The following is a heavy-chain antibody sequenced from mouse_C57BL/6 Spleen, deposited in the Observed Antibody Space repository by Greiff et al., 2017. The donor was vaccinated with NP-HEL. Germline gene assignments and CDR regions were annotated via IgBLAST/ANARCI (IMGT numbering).Heavy chain of an antibody. D-gene: IGHD1-1*01. CDR1: GYAFSSSW. CDR2: IYPGDGDT. J-gene: IGHJ2*01. V-gene: IGHV1-82*01. CDR3: ARTTVVTFDY. Sequence: LVESGPELVKPGASVKISCKASGYAFSSSWMNWVKQRPGKGLEWIGRIYPGDGDTKYNGKFKGKATLTADKSSSTAYMQLSSLTSEDSAVYFCARTTVVTFDYWGQGTTLTVSS.